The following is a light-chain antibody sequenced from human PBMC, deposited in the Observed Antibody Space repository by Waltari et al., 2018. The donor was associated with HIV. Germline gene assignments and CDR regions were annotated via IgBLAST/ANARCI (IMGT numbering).Light chain of an antibody. Sequence: QSVLPQSPSVSEAPGQRVTISCSGSHSNIGSHAVTWYRQSPGKPPKLLVYHDDLILSGVSDRLSASKSGTSASLAINDLQSEDESLYYCATWDDGLNALLFGGGTKVTVL. V-gene: IGLV1-36*01. J-gene: IGLJ2*01. CDR3: ATWDDGLNALL. CDR2: HDD. CDR1: HSNIGSHA.